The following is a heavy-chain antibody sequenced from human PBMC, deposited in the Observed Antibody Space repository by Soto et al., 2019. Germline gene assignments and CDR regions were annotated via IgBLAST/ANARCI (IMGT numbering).Heavy chain of an antibody. D-gene: IGHD1-26*01. CDR2: IWYDGSNK. CDR1: GFSFSSYG. J-gene: IGHJ3*01. Sequence: GGSLRLSCAASGFSFSSYGMHWVRQAPGKGLDWVAVIWYDGSNKYYAESVKGRFTISRDNSKNTLYVQLNSLTVEDTAVYYCARAQYTGSYFDACDVWGQGTMVTVSS. CDR3: ARAQYTGSYFDACDV. V-gene: IGHV3-33*03.